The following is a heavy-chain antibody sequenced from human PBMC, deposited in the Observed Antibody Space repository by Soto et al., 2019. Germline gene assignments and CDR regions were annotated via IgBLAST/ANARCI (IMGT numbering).Heavy chain of an antibody. V-gene: IGHV5-51*01. J-gene: IGHJ4*02. CDR1: GHIFSNYW. CDR3: ARQRLWGTSGYYYFEN. CDR2: IYPGDSDT. Sequence: GESLKISCKGSGHIFSNYWIGWVRQMPGKGLEWMGIIYPGDSDTRYSPSFQGQVTITVDKSINTAYLQWSRLKASDTAMYYCARQRLWGTSGYYYFENWGQGTLVTVSS. D-gene: IGHD3-22*01.